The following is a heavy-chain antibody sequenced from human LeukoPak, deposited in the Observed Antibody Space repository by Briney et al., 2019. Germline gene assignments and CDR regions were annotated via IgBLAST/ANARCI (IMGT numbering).Heavy chain of an antibody. J-gene: IGHJ4*02. CDR2: INHSGST. CDR3: ARVSSGWFTGVDY. CDR1: GGSFSGYY. V-gene: IGHV4-34*01. D-gene: IGHD6-19*01. Sequence: PSETLSLTCAVYGGSFSGYYWSWIRQPPGKGLEWIGEINHSGSTNYNPSLKSRVTIPVDTSKNQFSLKLSSVTAADTAVYYCARVSSGWFTGVDYWGQGTLVTVSS.